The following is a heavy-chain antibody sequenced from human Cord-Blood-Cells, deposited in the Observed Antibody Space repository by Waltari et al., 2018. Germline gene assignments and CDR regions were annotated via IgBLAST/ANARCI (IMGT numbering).Heavy chain of an antibody. D-gene: IGHD1-1*01. J-gene: IGHJ6*02. CDR2: SSGSGGST. V-gene: IGHV3-23*01. CDR1: GFIFSSYA. Sequence: EVQLLESGGGLVQTGGSLRLSCAASGFIFSSYAMSWVREAPGKGREWVSGSSGSGGSTYYADSVKGRCTISRDNSKNALYLQMSSLGAEDTAVYDCAKDRVRYPMDVWGQGTTVTVSS. CDR3: AKDRVRYPMDV.